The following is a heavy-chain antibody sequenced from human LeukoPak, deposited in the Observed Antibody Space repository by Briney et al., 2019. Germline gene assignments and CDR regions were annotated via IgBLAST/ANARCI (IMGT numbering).Heavy chain of an antibody. CDR1: GFTFSSYG. D-gene: IGHD6-13*01. CDR3: AKSRLSSRVISDFDY. Sequence: GGPLRLSCAASGFTFSSYGMHWVRQAPGKGLEWVAFIRYDGSNKYYADSVKGRFTISRDNSKNTLYLQMNSLRAEDTAVYYCAKSRLSSRVISDFDYWGQGTLVTVSS. V-gene: IGHV3-30*02. CDR2: IRYDGSNK. J-gene: IGHJ4*02.